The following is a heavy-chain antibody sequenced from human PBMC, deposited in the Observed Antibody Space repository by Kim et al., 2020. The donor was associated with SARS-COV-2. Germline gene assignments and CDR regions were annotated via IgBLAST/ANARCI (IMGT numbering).Heavy chain of an antibody. CDR1: GYTFTSYG. Sequence: ASVKVSCKASGYTFTSYGISWVRQAPGQGLEWMGWISAYNGNTNYAQKLQGRVTMTTDTSTSTAYMELRSLRSDDTAVYYCARDHWDFRYFDYPRLGATDDYCGQGTLVTVSA. CDR2: ISAYNGNT. D-gene: IGHD3-9*01. CDR3: ARDHWDFRYFDYPRLGATDDY. J-gene: IGHJ4*02. V-gene: IGHV1-18*01.